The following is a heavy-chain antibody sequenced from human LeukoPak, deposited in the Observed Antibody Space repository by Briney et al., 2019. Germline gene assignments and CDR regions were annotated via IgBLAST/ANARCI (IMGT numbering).Heavy chain of an antibody. J-gene: IGHJ4*02. CDR1: GGSISGYY. CDR2: IYSGGST. CDR3: ARDLIVPDAMTGSGSYSTDY. Sequence: SETLSLTCTVSGGSISGYYWSWIRQPAGKGLEWIGRIYSGGSTNYNPSLKSRVTMSVDTSKNQFSLKLSSVTAADTAVYYCARDLIVPDAMTGSGSYSTDYWGQGTLATVSS. D-gene: IGHD3-10*01. V-gene: IGHV4-4*07.